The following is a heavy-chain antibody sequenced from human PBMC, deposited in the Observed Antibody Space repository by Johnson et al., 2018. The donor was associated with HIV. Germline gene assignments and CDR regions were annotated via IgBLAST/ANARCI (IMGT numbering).Heavy chain of an antibody. Sequence: QVQLVESGGGVVQPGRSLRLSCAASGFTFSSYGMHWVRQAPGKGLEWVAVISFDAINKYYADSVKGRFTISRDNSTNTLYLQMDSLRAEDTAVYYCAKEPWHSSLSLIGLFVFDIRGQGTMVTVSS. CDR2: ISFDAINK. J-gene: IGHJ3*02. V-gene: IGHV3-30*18. D-gene: IGHD6-19*01. CDR3: AKEPWHSSLSLIGLFVFDI. CDR1: GFTFSSYG.